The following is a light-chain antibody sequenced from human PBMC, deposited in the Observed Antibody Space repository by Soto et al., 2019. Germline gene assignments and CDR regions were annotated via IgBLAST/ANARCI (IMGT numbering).Light chain of an antibody. Sequence: DIQMTQSPSTLSASVGDRVTITCGASQSISSWLAWYQQKPGKAPKLLIYKASSLESGVPSRFSGSGSGTEFTLTISSLQPDDFATYYCQQYNSCPYTFGQGTKLEIK. V-gene: IGKV1-5*03. J-gene: IGKJ2*01. CDR3: QQYNSCPYT. CDR2: KAS. CDR1: QSISSW.